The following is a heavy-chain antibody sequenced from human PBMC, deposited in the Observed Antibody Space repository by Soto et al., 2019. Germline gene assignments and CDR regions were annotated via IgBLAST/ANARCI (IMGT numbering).Heavy chain of an antibody. CDR2: IYYSGIT. CDR3: ARDKTAIVKGMDV. V-gene: IGHV4-31*03. Sequence: QVQLQESGPGLVKPSQTLSLTCTVSGGSISSGGYYWSWIRQHPGKGLEWIGYIYYSGITYYNPSLKSRVTILVDTSNNKFSLKLSSVTAADTAVYYCARDKTAIVKGMDVWGQGTTVTVSS. CDR1: GGSISSGGYY. D-gene: IGHD5-18*01. J-gene: IGHJ6*02.